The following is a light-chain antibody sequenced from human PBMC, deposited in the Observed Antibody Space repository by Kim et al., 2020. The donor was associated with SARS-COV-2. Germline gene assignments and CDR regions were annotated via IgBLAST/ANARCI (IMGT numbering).Light chain of an antibody. Sequence: PGQSVTISCTGTSTDVGGYDYVSWYQQRPGKAPKLIIYDVNKRPSGVPDRFSGSKSGNTASLTVSGLQAEDEADYYCCSYVGSSVVFGGGTQLTV. J-gene: IGLJ2*01. V-gene: IGLV2-11*03. CDR2: DVN. CDR3: CSYVGSSVV. CDR1: STDVGGYDY.